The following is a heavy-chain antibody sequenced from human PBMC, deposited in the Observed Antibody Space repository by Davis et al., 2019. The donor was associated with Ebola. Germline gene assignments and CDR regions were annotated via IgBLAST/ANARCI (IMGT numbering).Heavy chain of an antibody. V-gene: IGHV1-46*01. CDR2: INPNDGRT. J-gene: IGHJ4*02. Sequence: AASVKVSCKASGYTFTNYYMHWVRQAPGQGLEWMGMINPNDGRTIYAQKFQGRVTVTRDTSTTTVYMDLRSLKSDDTAVYYCGRLYTGTSFGFEGFDSWGQGTLVTVSS. CDR1: GYTFTNYY. D-gene: IGHD3-10*01. CDR3: GRLYTGTSFGFEGFDS.